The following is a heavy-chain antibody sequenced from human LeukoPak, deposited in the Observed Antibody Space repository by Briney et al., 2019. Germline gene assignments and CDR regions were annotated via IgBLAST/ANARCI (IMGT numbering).Heavy chain of an antibody. CDR1: GFTFSSDW. Sequence: GGSLRLSCAASGFTFSSDWMHWVRQAPGKGLVWVSRINTDGSSTSYADSVKGRFTISRDNAKNTLYLQMSSLRAEDTAVYYCARARIQLWFHYWGQGTLVTVSS. D-gene: IGHD5-18*01. V-gene: IGHV3-74*01. CDR3: ARARIQLWFHY. CDR2: INTDGSST. J-gene: IGHJ4*02.